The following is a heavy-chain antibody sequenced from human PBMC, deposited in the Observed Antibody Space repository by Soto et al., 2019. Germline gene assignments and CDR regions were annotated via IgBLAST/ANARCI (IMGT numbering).Heavy chain of an antibody. J-gene: IGHJ5*02. Sequence: QVQLQESGPGLVKPSQTLSLTCTVSGGSISSGGYYWSWIRQHPGKGLEWIGYIYYSGSTYYNPSLKSRVTISVDTSKNQFSLKLSSVTAADTAVYYCARERLGYCSGGSCLHNWFDPWGQGTLFTVSS. CDR2: IYYSGST. CDR1: GGSISSGGYY. V-gene: IGHV4-31*03. D-gene: IGHD2-15*01. CDR3: ARERLGYCSGGSCLHNWFDP.